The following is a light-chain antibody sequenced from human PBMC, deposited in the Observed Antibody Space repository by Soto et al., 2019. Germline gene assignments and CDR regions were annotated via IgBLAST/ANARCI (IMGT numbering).Light chain of an antibody. CDR3: QSYDSSLSGYV. Sequence: QSALTQPPSVSGAPGQRVTIYCTGSSSNIGAGYDVHWYQQLPGTAPKLLIYGNSNRPSGVPDRFSGSKSGTSVSLAITGLQAEDEADYYCQSYDSSLSGYVFGTGTKVTVL. CDR2: GNS. CDR1: SSNIGAGYD. J-gene: IGLJ1*01. V-gene: IGLV1-40*01.